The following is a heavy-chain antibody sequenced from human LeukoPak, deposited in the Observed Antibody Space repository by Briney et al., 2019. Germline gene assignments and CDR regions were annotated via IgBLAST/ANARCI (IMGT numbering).Heavy chain of an antibody. J-gene: IGHJ5*02. CDR1: GGSISSYY. Sequence: PSETLSLTCTVSGGSISSYYWSWIRQPPGKGLEWIGYIYYSGSTNYNPSLKSRVTISVDTSKTQFSLKLSSVTATDTAVYYCARGNILNWFDPWGQGTLVTVSS. CDR2: IYYSGST. CDR3: ARGNILNWFDP. V-gene: IGHV4-59*01.